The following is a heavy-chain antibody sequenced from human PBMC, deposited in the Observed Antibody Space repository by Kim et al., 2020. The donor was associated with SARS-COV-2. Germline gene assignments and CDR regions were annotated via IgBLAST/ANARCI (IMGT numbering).Heavy chain of an antibody. CDR2: IYHSGST. V-gene: IGHV4-4*02. J-gene: IGHJ6*02. CDR3: ARQLLLMGDYGMDV. Sequence: SETLSLTCAVSGGSISSSNWWSWVRQPPGKGLEWIGEIYHSGSTNYNPSLKSRVTISVDKSKNQFSLKLSSVTAADTAVYYCARQLLLMGDYGMDVWGQGTTVTVSS. CDR1: GGSISSSNW. D-gene: IGHD2-15*01.